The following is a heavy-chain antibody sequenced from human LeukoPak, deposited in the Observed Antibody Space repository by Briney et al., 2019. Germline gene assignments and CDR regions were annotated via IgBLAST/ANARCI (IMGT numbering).Heavy chain of an antibody. CDR2: FYHGGST. V-gene: IGHV4-38-2*02. Sequence: SETLSLTCTVSGYSISTGYYWDWIRQPPGKGLEWIGTFYHGGSTYYNPSLKSRVTISVDTSKNQFSLNLTSVTAADTAVYYCARRSNGSGIDYWGQGTLVTVSS. CDR1: GYSISTGYY. J-gene: IGHJ4*02. CDR3: ARRSNGSGIDY. D-gene: IGHD2-8*01.